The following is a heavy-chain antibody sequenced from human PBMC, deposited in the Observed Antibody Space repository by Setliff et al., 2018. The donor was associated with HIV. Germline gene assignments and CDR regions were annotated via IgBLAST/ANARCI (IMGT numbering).Heavy chain of an antibody. J-gene: IGHJ4*02. CDR1: GFTFNSYG. CDR2: LWYDASKK. CDR3: VKDVVRFWCGSGALDF. D-gene: IGHD3-3*01. V-gene: IGHV3-33*06. Sequence: GGSLRLSCAASGFTFNSYGMHWVRQAPGKGLEWVALLWYDASKKEYADSVKVRFNILRDDSKKTVYLQMNSLRADDTAVYYCVKDVVRFWCGSGALDFWGPGTLVTVSS.